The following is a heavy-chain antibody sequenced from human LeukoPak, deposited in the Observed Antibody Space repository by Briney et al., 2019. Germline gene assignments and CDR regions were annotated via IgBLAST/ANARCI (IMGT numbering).Heavy chain of an antibody. CDR1: GGSISSYY. Sequence: SETLSLTCSVSGGSISSYYWSWIRQPPGKGLLWIGYIYYSGSTNYNPSLKSRVTISADTSKNQFSLKLSSVTAADTAMYYCARRGYSSGSYYFDYWGQGALVTVAS. D-gene: IGHD6-19*01. CDR3: ARRGYSSGSYYFDY. J-gene: IGHJ4*02. CDR2: IYYSGST. V-gene: IGHV4-59*08.